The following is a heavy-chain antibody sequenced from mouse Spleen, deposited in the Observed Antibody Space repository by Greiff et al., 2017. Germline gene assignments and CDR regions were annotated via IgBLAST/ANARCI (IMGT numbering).Heavy chain of an antibody. D-gene: IGHD2-12*01. Sequence: QVQLKESGPELVKPGASVKISCKASGYAFSSSWMNWVKQRPGKGLEWIGRIYPGDGDTNYNGKFKGKATLTADKSSSTAYMQLSSLTSEDSAVYFCARERRESLRRVDAMDYWGQGTSVTVSS. CDR2: IYPGDGDT. CDR3: ARERRESLRRVDAMDY. J-gene: IGHJ4*01. CDR1: GYAFSSSW. V-gene: IGHV1-82*01.